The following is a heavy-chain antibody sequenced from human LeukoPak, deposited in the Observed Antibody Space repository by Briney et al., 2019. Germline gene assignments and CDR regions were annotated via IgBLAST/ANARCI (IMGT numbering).Heavy chain of an antibody. CDR2: INPDSGGT. J-gene: IGHJ4*02. CDR3: ARLGGAQGYYYRSGSNHYFDH. D-gene: IGHD3-10*01. Sequence: ASVKVSCKTSGFTFVGHYMHWVRQAHGQGLEWMGWINPDSGGTDYPQKFRGRVTMTRDTSSNTLYMELSSLRSDDTAVYYCARLGGAQGYYYRSGSNHYFDHWGQGTLVTVSS. CDR1: GFTFVGHY. V-gene: IGHV1-2*02.